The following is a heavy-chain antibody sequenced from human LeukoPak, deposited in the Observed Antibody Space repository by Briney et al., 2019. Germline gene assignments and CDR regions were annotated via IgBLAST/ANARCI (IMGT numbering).Heavy chain of an antibody. V-gene: IGHV4-30-2*01. CDR2: IHESGGT. Sequence: PSQTLSLTCTVSGGSISSADYYWTWIRQPPGKGLEWIGYIHESGGTYYNPSLKSRVAISLDRSNNQFSLNLNSVTAADTAVCYCARDLSDSNRSYPPGDYWGQGTLVTVSS. J-gene: IGHJ4*02. D-gene: IGHD1-26*01. CDR1: GGSISSADYY. CDR3: ARDLSDSNRSYPPGDY.